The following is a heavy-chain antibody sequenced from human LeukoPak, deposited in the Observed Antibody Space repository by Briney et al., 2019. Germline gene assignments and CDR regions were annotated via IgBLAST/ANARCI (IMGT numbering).Heavy chain of an antibody. V-gene: IGHV4-34*01. CDR1: GGSFSGYY. J-gene: IGHJ6*03. CDR2: INHSGST. D-gene: IGHD6-13*01. Sequence: SETLSLTCAVYGGSFSGYYWSWIRQPPGKGLEWIGEINHSGSTNYNPSLKSRVTISVDTSKNQFSLKLSSVTAADTAVYYCARSDIAAASYYYYMDVWGKGTTVTVSS. CDR3: ARSDIAAASYYYYMDV.